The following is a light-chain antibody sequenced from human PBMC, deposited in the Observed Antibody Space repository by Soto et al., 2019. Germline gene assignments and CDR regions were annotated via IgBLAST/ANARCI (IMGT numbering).Light chain of an antibody. V-gene: IGKV3-15*01. CDR2: GAS. CDR1: QSVSSN. CDR3: QQYNSWSPLT. Sequence: EIVMTQSPATLSLSPGERATLSCRASQSVSSNLACYQQKPGQAPRLLIYGASTRATGIPARFSGSGSGTEFTLIISSRQSEDFAVYYCQQYNSWSPLTFGGGTKVEIK. J-gene: IGKJ4*01.